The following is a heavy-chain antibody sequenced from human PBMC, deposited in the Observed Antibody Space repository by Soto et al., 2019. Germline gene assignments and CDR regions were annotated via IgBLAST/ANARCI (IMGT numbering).Heavy chain of an antibody. CDR2: IRGSGGSR. V-gene: IGHV3-23*01. CDR1: GFTFSSYA. D-gene: IGHD5-18*01. CDR3: AKDGGYSYGYSPRYYYGMDV. J-gene: IGHJ6*02. Sequence: EVQLLESGGGLVQPGGSLRLSCAASGFTFSSYAMSWVRQAPGKGLEWVSAIRGSGGSRYYADSVKGRFPISRDNSKNTLYLQMNSLRGEDTAVYYCAKDGGYSYGYSPRYYYGMDVWGQGTTVTVSS.